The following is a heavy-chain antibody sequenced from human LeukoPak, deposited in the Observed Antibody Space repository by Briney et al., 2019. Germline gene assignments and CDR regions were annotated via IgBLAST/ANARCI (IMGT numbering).Heavy chain of an antibody. J-gene: IGHJ4*02. D-gene: IGHD2-21*02. V-gene: IGHV3-23*01. CDR3: EKRGDKLDLI. CDR2: IRGSGDTT. Sequence: GGSLRLSCAASGVTLRNYGLSWVRHTPGKGLEWVSAIRGSGDTTFYADSVKGRFTISRDNSENTVYLQMNSLRAEDTAVYYCEKRGDKLDLIWGQGTLVTVSS. CDR1: GVTLRNYG.